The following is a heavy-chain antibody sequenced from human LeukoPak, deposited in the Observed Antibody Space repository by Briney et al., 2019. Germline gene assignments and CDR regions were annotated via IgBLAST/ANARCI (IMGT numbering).Heavy chain of an antibody. D-gene: IGHD6-19*01. CDR3: ARDYSSGWYCDY. CDR2: INPNSGGT. J-gene: IGHJ4*02. V-gene: IGHV1-2*06. CDR1: GYTFTCYY. Sequence: GASVTVSCKASGYTFTCYYMHWVRPAPGQGLEWMGRINPNSGGTNYAQKFQGRVTMTRDTSISTAYMELSRLRSDDTAVYYCARDYSSGWYCDYWGQGTLVTVSS.